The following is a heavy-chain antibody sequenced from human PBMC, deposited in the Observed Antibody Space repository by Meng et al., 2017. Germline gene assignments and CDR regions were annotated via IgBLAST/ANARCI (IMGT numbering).Heavy chain of an antibody. D-gene: IGHD3-10*01. CDR3: ARGLYGSGSPREYFDY. Sequence: VELGQAGGEGKKPGASVKVSCKASGYTFTGYYMHWVRQAPGQGLEWMGRINPNSGGTNYAQKFQGRVTMTRDTSISTAYMELSRLRSDDTAVYYCARGLYGSGSPREYFDYWGQGTLVTVS. V-gene: IGHV1-2*06. CDR1: GYTFTGYY. J-gene: IGHJ4*02. CDR2: INPNSGGT.